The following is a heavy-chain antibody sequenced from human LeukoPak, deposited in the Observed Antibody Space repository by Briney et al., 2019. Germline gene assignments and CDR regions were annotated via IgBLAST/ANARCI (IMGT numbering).Heavy chain of an antibody. V-gene: IGHV4-34*01. CDR1: GGSISSYY. CDR2: INHSGST. CDR3: AGGGAAVLRYYYYYMGV. D-gene: IGHD6-19*01. J-gene: IGHJ6*03. Sequence: PSETLSLTCTVSGGSISSYYWSWIRQPPGKGLEWIGEINHSGSTNYNPSLKRRVTISVDTSKTQFSLKLSSVSAANTAVYYSAGGGAAVLRYYYYYMGVWGKGTTVTVSS.